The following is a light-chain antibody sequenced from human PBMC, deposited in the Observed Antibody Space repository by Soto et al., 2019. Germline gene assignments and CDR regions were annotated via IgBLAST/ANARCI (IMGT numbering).Light chain of an antibody. V-gene: IGKV1-39*01. Sequence: DIQMTQSPSSLSASVGDRVTITCRASQSITSFLNWYQHKPGKAPKLRIYAASSLQSGVPSRFSGSGSGTDFTLTISSLQPEDFTTYYCQQSYNTPWTFGQGTKVEI. CDR3: QQSYNTPWT. CDR2: AAS. CDR1: QSITSF. J-gene: IGKJ1*01.